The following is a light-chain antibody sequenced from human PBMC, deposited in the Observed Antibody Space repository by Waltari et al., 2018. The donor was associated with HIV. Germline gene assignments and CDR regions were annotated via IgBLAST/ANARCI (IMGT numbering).Light chain of an antibody. J-gene: IGLJ1*01. Sequence: QSALTQPPSASGSPGQSVSISCPGASSDVGAFKYVSWYQKHPGHTPKLLIYDVTKRPSGVPDRFSGSKSGNTASLTVSGLQAEDEAHYYCSSYAGSSMSYAFGTGTKVTVL. CDR3: SSYAGSSMSYA. CDR1: SSDVGAFKY. V-gene: IGLV2-8*01. CDR2: DVT.